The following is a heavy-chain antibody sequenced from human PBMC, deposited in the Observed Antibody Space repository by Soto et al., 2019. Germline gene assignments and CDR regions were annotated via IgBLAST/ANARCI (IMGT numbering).Heavy chain of an antibody. CDR1: GGSISFEHYH. D-gene: IGHD2-21*02. CDR2: IHYSGSV. CDR3: VREDDGGDRDYYGLDV. J-gene: IGHJ6*02. V-gene: IGHV4-30-4*01. Sequence: QVQPQESGPGLVRPSQTLSLTCTVSGGSISFEHYHWTWIRQPAGKGLEWIGYIHYSGSVYYNPSLQSRVSMSVDTSKNLFSLKLSSVTAADTAVYFCVREDDGGDRDYYGLDVWGQGTTVTVSS.